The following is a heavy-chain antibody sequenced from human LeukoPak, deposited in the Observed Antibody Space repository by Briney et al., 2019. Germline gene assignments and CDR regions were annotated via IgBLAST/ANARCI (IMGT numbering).Heavy chain of an antibody. CDR2: ISSSGSTI. CDR1: GFTFSSYG. CDR3: ARDPDIVVVPAATGGY. V-gene: IGHV3-48*04. D-gene: IGHD2-2*01. J-gene: IGHJ4*02. Sequence: GGSLRLSCAASGFTFSSYGMHWVRQAPGKGLEWVSYISSSGSTIYYADSVKGRFTISRDNAKNSLYLQMNSLRAEDTAVYYCARDPDIVVVPAATGGYWGQGTLVTVSS.